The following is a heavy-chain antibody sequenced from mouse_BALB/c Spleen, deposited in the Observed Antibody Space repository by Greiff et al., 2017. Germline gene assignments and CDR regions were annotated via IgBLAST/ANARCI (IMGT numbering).Heavy chain of an antibody. D-gene: IGHD1-1*01. J-gene: IGHJ4*01. CDR3: ARPTVVDYYAMDY. CDR1: GYTFTSYW. CDR2: IYPGDGDT. V-gene: IGHV1-87*01. Sequence: VQGVESGAELARPGASVKLSCKASGYTFTSYWMQWVKQRPGQGLEWIGAIYPGDGDTRYTQKFKGKATLTADKSSSTAYMQLSSLASEDSAVYYCARPTVVDYYAMDYWGQGTSVTVSS.